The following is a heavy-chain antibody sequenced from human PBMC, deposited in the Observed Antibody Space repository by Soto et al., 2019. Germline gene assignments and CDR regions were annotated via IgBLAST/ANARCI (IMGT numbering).Heavy chain of an antibody. Sequence: ASVKVSCKASGGTFSSYGISWVRQAPGQGLEWMGGIIPIFGTANYAQKFQGRVTITADESTSTAYMELSSRRSEDTAMYDCARGAYSSSWYYYGMDVWGQGTTVTVSS. CDR1: GGTFSSYG. J-gene: IGHJ6*02. CDR3: ARGAYSSSWYYYGMDV. CDR2: IIPIFGTA. V-gene: IGHV1-69*13. D-gene: IGHD6-13*01.